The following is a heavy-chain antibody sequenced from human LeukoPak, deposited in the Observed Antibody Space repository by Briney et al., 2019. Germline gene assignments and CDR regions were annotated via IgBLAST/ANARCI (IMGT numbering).Heavy chain of an antibody. D-gene: IGHD4-17*01. CDR2: IYYSGST. V-gene: IGHV4-39*01. J-gene: IGHJ6*03. Sequence: PETPSLTCTVPLGSLSSSSYYWGSIRLPPGKGLEWIGSIYYSGSTYYNPSLKSRVTISVDTSTNQFSLKLSSVTAADTPVYYCARLRGPTVTPYYYYYFDVWGKGTTVTVSS. CDR3: ARLRGPTVTPYYYYYFDV. CDR1: LGSLSSSSYY.